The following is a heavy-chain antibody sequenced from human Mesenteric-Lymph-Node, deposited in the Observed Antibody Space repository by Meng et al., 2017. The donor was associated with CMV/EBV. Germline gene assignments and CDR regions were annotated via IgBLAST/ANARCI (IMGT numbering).Heavy chain of an antibody. Sequence: GESLKISCVASGFTFNTHAMDWVRQAPGKGLEWVSIIGADSGGIQYGDSVKGRFTISRDNANKSLYLQMKSLRVEDTAVYYCARDRWGSGRDIDYWGQGTLVTVSS. CDR3: ARDRWGSGRDIDY. CDR1: GFTFNTHA. J-gene: IGHJ4*02. V-gene: IGHV3-21*01. D-gene: IGHD7-27*01. CDR2: IGADSGGI.